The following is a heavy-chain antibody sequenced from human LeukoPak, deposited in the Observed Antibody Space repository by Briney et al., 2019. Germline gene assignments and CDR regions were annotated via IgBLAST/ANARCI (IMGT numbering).Heavy chain of an antibody. D-gene: IGHD4-11*01. J-gene: IGHJ3*02. CDR2: IYPGDSDT. CDR1: GYHFKKYW. Sequence: GGSLEISFKGFGYHFKKYWIGRGRELPGKGQEWRGIIYPGDSDTSLSPSFQGQVTISADNSISTAYLQWSSLRASDTAMYYCARLPGHGYSKDAFDIWGQGTMVTVSS. V-gene: IGHV5-51*01. CDR3: ARLPGHGYSKDAFDI.